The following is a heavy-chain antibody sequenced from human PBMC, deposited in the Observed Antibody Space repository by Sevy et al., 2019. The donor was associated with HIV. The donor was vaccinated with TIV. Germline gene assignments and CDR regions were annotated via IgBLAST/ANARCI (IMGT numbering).Heavy chain of an antibody. V-gene: IGHV3-11*06. J-gene: IGHJ4*02. Sequence: AGSLRLSCAASGFTFSDYYMSWIRQAPGKGLEWVSYISSSSSYTNYADSVKGRFTIPRDNAKNSLYLQMNSLRAEDTAVYYCARDRATVTTLDYFDYWGQGTLVTVSS. CDR2: ISSSSSYT. D-gene: IGHD4-17*01. CDR3: ARDRATVTTLDYFDY. CDR1: GFTFSDYY.